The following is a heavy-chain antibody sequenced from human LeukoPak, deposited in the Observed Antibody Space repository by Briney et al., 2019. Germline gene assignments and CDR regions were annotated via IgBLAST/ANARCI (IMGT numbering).Heavy chain of an antibody. CDR3: ARHAAAGTPHDAFDI. D-gene: IGHD6-13*01. CDR1: GGSISSYY. V-gene: IGHV4-59*08. J-gene: IGHJ3*02. Sequence: SKTLSLTCTVSGGSISSYYWSWIRQPPGKGLEWIGYIYYSGSTNYNPSLKSRVTISVDTSKNQFSLKLSSVTAADTAVYYCARHAAAGTPHDAFDIWGQGTMVTVSS. CDR2: IYYSGST.